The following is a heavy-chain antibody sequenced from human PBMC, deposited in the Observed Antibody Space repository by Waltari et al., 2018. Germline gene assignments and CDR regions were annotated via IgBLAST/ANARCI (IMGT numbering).Heavy chain of an antibody. CDR2: TIPIFGSP. Sequence: QVQLVQSGAEVKQPGPSVRVSCRASGGKFGKYAITWVRQAPGQGLEWMGGTIPIFGSPMYAPKFQGRVSITADELTYTVYMELNSLRSDDTAIYYCARRKLGEAFDIWGQGTMVIVSS. V-gene: IGHV1-69*12. CDR3: ARRKLGEAFDI. J-gene: IGHJ3*02. CDR1: GGKFGKYA. D-gene: IGHD3-16*01.